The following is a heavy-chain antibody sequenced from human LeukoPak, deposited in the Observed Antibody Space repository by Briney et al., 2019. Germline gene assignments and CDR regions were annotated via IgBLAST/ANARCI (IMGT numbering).Heavy chain of an antibody. D-gene: IGHD6-13*01. V-gene: IGHV3-48*01. CDR3: ARDRGYSSSWYNFDY. CDR2: ISSSSSTI. J-gene: IGHJ4*02. CDR1: GFTFSSYS. Sequence: GGSLRLSCAASGFTFSSYSMNWVRQAPGKGLEWVSYISSSSSTIYYADSVKGRFTMSRDNAKNSLYLQMNSLRAEDTAVYYCARDRGYSSSWYNFDYWGQGTLVTVSS.